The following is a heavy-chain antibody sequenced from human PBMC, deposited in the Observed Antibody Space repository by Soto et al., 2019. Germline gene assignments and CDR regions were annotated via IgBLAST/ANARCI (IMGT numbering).Heavy chain of an antibody. CDR2: ISGGGDAT. J-gene: IGHJ2*01. V-gene: IGHV3-23*01. CDR1: GFTFINYA. D-gene: IGHD2-21*02. Sequence: EVQLLESGGGLVQPGGSLRLSCAGSGFTFINYAMNWVRQAPGKGLEWVSSISGGGDATFFADCVRGRFMISRDNSKNTGTLQMNSLGVDDTAVYYCAIKILVSTIRPDYWYFDLWGRGTLVTVSS. CDR3: AIKILVSTIRPDYWYFDL.